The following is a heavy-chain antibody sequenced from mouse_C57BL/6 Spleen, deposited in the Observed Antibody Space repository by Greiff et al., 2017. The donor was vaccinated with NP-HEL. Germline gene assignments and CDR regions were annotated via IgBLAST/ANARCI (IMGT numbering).Heavy chain of an antibody. CDR2: IYPRGGNT. V-gene: IGHV1-81*01. Sequence: QVQLQQSGAELARPGASVKLSCTASGYTFTSYGLSWVKQRTGQGLEWIGEIYPRGGNTYYNETFKGKATLTADKSSSTAYMELRSLTSEDSAVYFCARESAQATLAYWGQGTLVTVSA. D-gene: IGHD3-2*02. J-gene: IGHJ3*01. CDR1: GYTFTSYG. CDR3: ARESAQATLAY.